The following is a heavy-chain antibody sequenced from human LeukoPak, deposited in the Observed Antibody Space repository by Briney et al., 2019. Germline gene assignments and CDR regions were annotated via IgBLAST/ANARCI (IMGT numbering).Heavy chain of an antibody. Sequence: SETLSLTCTVSGDSISTYFWSWIRQAAGKGLEWIGRIYASGTTNYNPSVKSRVTMSVDTSKNQFSLKMTSVTAADTAVYYCANKKFYFDYSGYFIADYWGQGALVIVSS. V-gene: IGHV4-4*07. CDR3: ANKKFYFDYSGYFIADY. CDR2: IYASGTT. CDR1: GDSISTYF. D-gene: IGHD3-22*01. J-gene: IGHJ4*02.